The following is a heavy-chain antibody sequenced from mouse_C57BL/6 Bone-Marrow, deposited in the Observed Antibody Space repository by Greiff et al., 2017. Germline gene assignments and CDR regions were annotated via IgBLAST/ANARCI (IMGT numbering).Heavy chain of an antibody. D-gene: IGHD4-1*01. CDR3: ARLGGFAY. V-gene: IGHV1-50*01. CDR2: IDPSDSYT. CDR1: GYTFTSYW. J-gene: IGHJ3*01. Sequence: QVQLQQPGAELVKPGASVKLSCKASGYTFTSYWMQWVKQRPGQGLEWIGEIDPSDSYTNYNQKFKGKATLTVDTSSSTAYMQLSSLTSEDSAVYYWARLGGFAYWGQGTLVTVSA.